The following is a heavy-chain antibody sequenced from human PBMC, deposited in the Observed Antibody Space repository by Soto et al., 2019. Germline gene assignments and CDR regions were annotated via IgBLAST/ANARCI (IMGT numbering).Heavy chain of an antibody. J-gene: IGHJ4*02. CDR1: GCTFSNYW. CDR2: IKEDGSER. Sequence: EVQLVESGGGLVQPGGSLRLSCAASGCTFSNYWMSWVRQAPGKGLEWVANIKEDGSERNYVDSVKGRFIISRDNAKNSLYLQLNSLRAEDTAVYYCARAGSENDYWGQGTLVTVSS. CDR3: ARAGSENDY. V-gene: IGHV3-7*05. D-gene: IGHD3-10*01.